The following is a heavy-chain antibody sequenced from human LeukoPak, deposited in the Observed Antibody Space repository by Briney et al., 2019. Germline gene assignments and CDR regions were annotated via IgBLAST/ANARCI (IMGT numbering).Heavy chain of an antibody. V-gene: IGHV1-69*06. J-gene: IGHJ4*02. CDR3: AREIGPIQLHLWGSAFDY. Sequence: GASVKVSCKASGYTFTGYYMHWVRQAPGQGLEWMGGIIPIFGTANYAQKFQGRVTITADKSTSTAYMELSSLRSEDTAVYYCAREIGPIQLHLWGSAFDYWGQGTLVTVSS. D-gene: IGHD5-18*01. CDR2: IIPIFGTA. CDR1: GYTFTGYY.